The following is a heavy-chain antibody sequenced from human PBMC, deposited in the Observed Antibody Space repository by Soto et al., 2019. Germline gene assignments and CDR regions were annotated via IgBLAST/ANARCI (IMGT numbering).Heavy chain of an antibody. Sequence: TSETLSLSWTVSGGPRSSGSCYGSWIRQSPGQGLEWIGYIYYSGTTKYNPSLKSRVSISVDTSKNQFSLRLTSLSAADTAVYYCARAASPYFDLLSAFPPWGQGTLVTVS. CDR1: GGPRSSGSCY. CDR2: IYYSGTT. V-gene: IGHV4-61*01. J-gene: IGHJ5*02. CDR3: ARAASPYFDLLSAFPP. D-gene: IGHD3-9*01.